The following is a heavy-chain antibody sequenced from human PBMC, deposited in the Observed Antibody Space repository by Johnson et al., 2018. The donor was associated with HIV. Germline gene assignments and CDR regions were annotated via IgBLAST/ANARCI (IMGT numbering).Heavy chain of an antibody. D-gene: IGHD2-21*02. J-gene: IGHJ3*02. CDR2: ISGGSAGT. Sequence: VQLVESGGGLVQPGGSLRLSCAASGFTFSGYWMSWVRQAPGKGLEWIAYISGGSAGTFYVDSVKGRFTVSRDNASQSLYLQMNSLRVEDTTVYYCARGGAYCGGDCNAFDIWGQGTMVTVSS. CDR1: GFTFSGYW. CDR3: ARGGAYCGGDCNAFDI. V-gene: IGHV3-48*04.